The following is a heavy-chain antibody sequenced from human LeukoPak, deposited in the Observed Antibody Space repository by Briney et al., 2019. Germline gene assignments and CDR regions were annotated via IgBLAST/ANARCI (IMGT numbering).Heavy chain of an antibody. J-gene: IGHJ4*02. D-gene: IGHD2-15*01. CDR2: ISYDGSNK. CDR1: GFTFSSYG. CDR3: ATSGYCSGGSCYFDY. V-gene: IGHV3-30*03. Sequence: HPGGSLRLSCAASGFTFSSYGMHWVRQAPGKGLEWVAVISYDGSNKYYADSVKGRFTISRDNSKNTLYLQMNSLRAEDTAVYYCATSGYCSGGSCYFDYWGQGTLVTVSS.